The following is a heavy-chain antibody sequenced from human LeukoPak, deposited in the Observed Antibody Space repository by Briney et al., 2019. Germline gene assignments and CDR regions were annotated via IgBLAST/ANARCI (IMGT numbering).Heavy chain of an antibody. Sequence: ASVKVSCKASGYTFTGYYMHWVRQAPGLGLEWMGWINPSGGSTSYAQKFQGRVTMTRDTSTSTVYMELSSLRSEDTAVYYCARDHPVAAPGDAFDIWGQGTMVTVSS. J-gene: IGHJ3*02. V-gene: IGHV1-46*01. CDR1: GYTFTGYY. D-gene: IGHD6-19*01. CDR3: ARDHPVAAPGDAFDI. CDR2: INPSGGST.